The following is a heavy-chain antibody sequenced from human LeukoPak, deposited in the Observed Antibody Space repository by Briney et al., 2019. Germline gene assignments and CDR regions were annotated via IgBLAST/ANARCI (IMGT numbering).Heavy chain of an antibody. CDR2: ISSISSTI. V-gene: IGHV3-11*04. Sequence: GSLXLSCVASGFTFSDYYMSWIRQAPGKGLEWVSSISSISSTIYYADSVKGRFTISRDNAKNSLYLQKNSLRPEDTAVYYCARCGDGLPCDFDYWGQGTLVTVSS. CDR3: ARCGDGLPCDFDY. J-gene: IGHJ4*02. D-gene: IGHD3-10*01. CDR1: GFTFSDYY.